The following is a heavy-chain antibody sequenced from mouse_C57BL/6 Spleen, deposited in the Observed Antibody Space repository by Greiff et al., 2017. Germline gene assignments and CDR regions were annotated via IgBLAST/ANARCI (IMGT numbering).Heavy chain of an antibody. Sequence: VQLQQPGAELVMPGASVKLSCKASGYTFTSYWMHWVKQRPGQGLEWIGEIDPSDSYTNYNQKFKGKSTLTVDKSSSTAYMQLSSLTSEDSAVYYCARSDGSSPHYYAMDYWGQGTSVTVSS. CDR3: ARSDGSSPHYYAMDY. D-gene: IGHD1-1*01. J-gene: IGHJ4*01. CDR2: IDPSDSYT. CDR1: GYTFTSYW. V-gene: IGHV1-69*01.